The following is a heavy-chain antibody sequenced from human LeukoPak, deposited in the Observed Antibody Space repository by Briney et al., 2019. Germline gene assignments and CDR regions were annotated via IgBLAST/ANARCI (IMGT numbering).Heavy chain of an antibody. Sequence: GESLRLSCAASGITFSNYWLHWVRQVPGKGLVWVSRINSDGSSTNYADSVKGRFTISRDNAKNTLYLQMNSLSAEDTAVYYCARDGVGYYDSSGYYYFQHWGQGTLVTVSS. CDR3: ARDGVGYYDSSGYYYFQH. CDR2: INSDGSST. CDR1: GITFSNYW. D-gene: IGHD3-22*01. V-gene: IGHV3-74*01. J-gene: IGHJ1*01.